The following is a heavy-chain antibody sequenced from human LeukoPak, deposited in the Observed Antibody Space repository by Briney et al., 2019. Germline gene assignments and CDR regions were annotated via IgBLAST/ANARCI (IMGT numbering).Heavy chain of an antibody. V-gene: IGHV3-11*04. CDR1: GFTFSDYY. Sequence: PGGSLRLSXAASGFTFSDYYMSWIRQAPGKGLEWVSYISSSGSTRNYADSVKGRFTISRDNAKNSLYLQMNSLRAEDTAVYYCARDGHYYDSSGFMGYWGQGTLVTVSS. D-gene: IGHD3-22*01. J-gene: IGHJ4*02. CDR2: ISSSGSTR. CDR3: ARDGHYYDSSGFMGY.